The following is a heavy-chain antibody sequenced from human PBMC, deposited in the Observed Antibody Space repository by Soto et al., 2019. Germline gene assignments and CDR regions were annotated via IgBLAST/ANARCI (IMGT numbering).Heavy chain of an antibody. V-gene: IGHV4-34*01. Sequence: PSETLSLTCAVYGVSFSDYCWSWIRQPPGKGLEWIGEINHNGDTNYNPSLKSRVTISVDTSKNQFSLRLSSVTAADTAMYYCALISNYYYYMDVWGKGTTVTVSS. CDR1: GVSFSDYC. J-gene: IGHJ6*03. CDR3: ALISNYYYYMDV. CDR2: INHNGDT. D-gene: IGHD3-16*01.